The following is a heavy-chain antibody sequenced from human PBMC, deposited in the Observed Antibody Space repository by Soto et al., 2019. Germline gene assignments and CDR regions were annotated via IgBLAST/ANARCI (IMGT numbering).Heavy chain of an antibody. Sequence: PGGSLRLSCAASGFTFSSYAMSWVRQAPGKGLEWVSVISGSGGSTYYADSVKGRFTISRDNSKNTLYLPMNSLRAEDTAVYYCAKTLYYYDTSGYQWGQGTLVTVSS. CDR2: ISGSGGST. D-gene: IGHD3-22*01. J-gene: IGHJ4*02. CDR1: GFTFSSYA. V-gene: IGHV3-23*01. CDR3: AKTLYYYDTSGYQ.